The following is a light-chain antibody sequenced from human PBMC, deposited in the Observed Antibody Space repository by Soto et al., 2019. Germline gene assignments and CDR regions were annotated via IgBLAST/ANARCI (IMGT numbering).Light chain of an antibody. CDR3: CSYAGSSTLSYV. CDR1: SSDVGSYNL. CDR2: EVS. V-gene: IGLV2-23*02. J-gene: IGLJ1*01. Sequence: QSVLTQPASVSGSPGQSITISCTGTSSDVGSYNLVSWYQQHPGKAPKLMIYEVSKRPSRVSNRFSGSKSGNTASLTISGLQAEDEADYYCCSYAGSSTLSYVFGTGTKVTVL.